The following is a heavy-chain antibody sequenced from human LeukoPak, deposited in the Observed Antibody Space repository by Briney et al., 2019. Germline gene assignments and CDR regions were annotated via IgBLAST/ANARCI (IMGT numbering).Heavy chain of an antibody. CDR2: IYSGGST. V-gene: IGHV3-66*01. J-gene: IGHJ4*02. D-gene: IGHD5-12*01. Sequence: GGSLRLSCAASGFTVSSNYMSWVRQAPGKGLEWVSVIYSGGSTYYADSVKGRFTISRDNSKNTLYLQMNSLRAEDTAVYYCARWHGGYGGWYFDYWGQGTLVTVSS. CDR3: ARWHGGYGGWYFDY. CDR1: GFTVSSNY.